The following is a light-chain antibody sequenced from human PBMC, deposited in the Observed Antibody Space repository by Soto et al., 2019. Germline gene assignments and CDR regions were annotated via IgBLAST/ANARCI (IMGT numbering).Light chain of an antibody. CDR2: DAS. Sequence: EIVMTQSPATLSVSPGERATLTCRASQSVRSKLAWYQQKPGQTPRLLIYDASTRATGIPDRFSGGGSGTDFTLTITSLQSDDFAVYYCQQYNDWYTFGQGTKLEIK. CDR1: QSVRSK. V-gene: IGKV3-15*01. CDR3: QQYNDWYT. J-gene: IGKJ2*01.